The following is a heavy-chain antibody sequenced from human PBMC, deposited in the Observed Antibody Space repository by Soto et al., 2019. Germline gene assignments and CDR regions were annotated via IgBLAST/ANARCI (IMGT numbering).Heavy chain of an antibody. D-gene: IGHD1-26*01. J-gene: IGHJ5*02. CDR2: IYYSGST. CDR1: GGSISSYY. Sequence: QVQLQESGPGLVKPSETLSLTCTVSGGSISSYYWSWIRQPPGKGLEWIGYIYYSGSTNYNPSLKIRVTISVDTSKNQFSLKLSSVTAADTAVYYCARSYRNWFDPWGQGTLVTVSS. V-gene: IGHV4-59*01. CDR3: ARSYRNWFDP.